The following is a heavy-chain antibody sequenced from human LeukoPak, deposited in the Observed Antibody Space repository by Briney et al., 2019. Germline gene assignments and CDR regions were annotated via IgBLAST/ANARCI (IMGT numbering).Heavy chain of an antibody. D-gene: IGHD3-10*01. J-gene: IGHJ4*02. Sequence: ASVKVSCKASGYTFTNYYIHWVRQAPGQGLEWMGLINPGGDNTNYAQNFQGRVTMTRDTSISTVYMELTRLRSDDTAMYYCVRIYRGPDYWGQGTLVTVSS. CDR3: VRIYRGPDY. V-gene: IGHV1-46*01. CDR2: INPGGDNT. CDR1: GYTFTNYY.